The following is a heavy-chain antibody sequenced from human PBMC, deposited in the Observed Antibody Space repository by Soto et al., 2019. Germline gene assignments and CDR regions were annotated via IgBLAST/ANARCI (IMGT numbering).Heavy chain of an antibody. J-gene: IGHJ4*02. Sequence: QVQLVESGGGVVQPGRSLRLSCAASGFTFSSYGMHWVRQAPGKGLEWVAVISYDGSNKYYADSVKGRFTISRDNSKNTLYLQMNSLRAEDTAVYYCARVPWGWSGYWAFDYWGQGTLVTVSS. V-gene: IGHV3-30*03. D-gene: IGHD3-3*01. CDR3: ARVPWGWSGYWAFDY. CDR2: ISYDGSNK. CDR1: GFTFSSYG.